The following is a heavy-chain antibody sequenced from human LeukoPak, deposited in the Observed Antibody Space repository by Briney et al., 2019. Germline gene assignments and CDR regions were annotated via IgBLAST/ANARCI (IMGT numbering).Heavy chain of an antibody. CDR1: GFTFSNYW. Sequence: GGSLRLSCAASGFTFSNYWMSWVRQAPGKGLEWVANIKHDGSETHYVASVKGRFTISRDNAKNSLYLQMNSLKAEDTAVYYCARDHVVRGVVWDYWGQGTLVTVSS. D-gene: IGHD3-10*01. CDR2: IKHDGSET. J-gene: IGHJ4*02. V-gene: IGHV3-7*05. CDR3: ARDHVVRGVVWDY.